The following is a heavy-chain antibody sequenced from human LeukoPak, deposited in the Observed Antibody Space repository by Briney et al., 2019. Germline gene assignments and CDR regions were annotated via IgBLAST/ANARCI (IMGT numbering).Heavy chain of an antibody. J-gene: IGHJ4*02. V-gene: IGHV3-7*01. CDR2: IKQDGSEK. CDR1: GFTFSSYW. CDR3: TISSSRNHFDY. D-gene: IGHD6-13*01. Sequence: GGSLRLCCAASGFTFSSYWMSWVRQAPGKGLEWVANIKQDGSEKYYVDSVKGRFTISRDNAKNSLYLQMNSLRAEDTAVYYCTISSSRNHFDYWGQGTLVTVSS.